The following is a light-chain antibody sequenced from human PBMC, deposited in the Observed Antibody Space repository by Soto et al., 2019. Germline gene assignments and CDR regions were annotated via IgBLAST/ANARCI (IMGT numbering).Light chain of an antibody. V-gene: IGKV1-5*03. Sequence: DIQMTQSPSTLSASVGDRVTITCRASQSISSWLAWYQQKPGKAPKLLLYKAPSLESGVPSRFSGSGSGREFTLTISSLQTDEFATYYCEQYNSYPLTFGGRTKVQIK. CDR1: QSISSW. CDR2: KAP. CDR3: EQYNSYPLT. J-gene: IGKJ4*01.